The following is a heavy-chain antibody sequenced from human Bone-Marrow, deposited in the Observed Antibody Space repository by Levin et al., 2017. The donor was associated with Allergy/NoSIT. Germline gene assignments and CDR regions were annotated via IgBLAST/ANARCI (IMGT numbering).Heavy chain of an antibody. D-gene: IGHD3-10*01. J-gene: IGHJ4*02. CDR1: GFTFSSYE. V-gene: IGHV3-48*03. CDR2: ISGPGSTI. Sequence: GGSLRLSCAASGFTFSSYEMNWVRQAPGKGLEWISYISGPGSTIYYADSVKGRFTISRDNARNSLYLQMNSLRAEDTAVYYCAREQCASGRAADFWGQGTLVTVSS. CDR3: AREQCASGRAADF.